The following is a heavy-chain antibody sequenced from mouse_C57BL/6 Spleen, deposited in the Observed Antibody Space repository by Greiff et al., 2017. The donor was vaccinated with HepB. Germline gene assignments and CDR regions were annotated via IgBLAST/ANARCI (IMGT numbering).Heavy chain of an antibody. CDR1: GYTFTSYG. V-gene: IGHV1-81*01. Sequence: VKLVESGAELARPGASVKLSCKASGYTFTSYGISWVKQRTGQGLEWIGEIYPRSGNTYYNEKFKGKATLTADKSSSTAYMELRSLTSEDSAVYFCARGSNYYGSSYGGDYWGQGTTLTVSS. CDR3: ARGSNYYGSSYGGDY. CDR2: IYPRSGNT. J-gene: IGHJ2*01. D-gene: IGHD1-1*01.